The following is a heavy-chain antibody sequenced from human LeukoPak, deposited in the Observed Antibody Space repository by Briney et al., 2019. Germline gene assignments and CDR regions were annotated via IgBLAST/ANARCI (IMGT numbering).Heavy chain of an antibody. V-gene: IGHV1-2*02. CDR2: INPNSGGT. J-gene: IGHJ5*02. CDR3: AREGSYSSSWLTGNWFDP. CDR1: GYTFTGYY. Sequence: GASVKVSCKASGYTFTGYYMHWVRQAPGQGLEWMGWINPNSGGTNYAQKFQGRVTMTRDTSISTAYMELSRLRSDDTAVYYCAREGSYSSSWLTGNWFDPWGQGTLVTVSS. D-gene: IGHD6-13*01.